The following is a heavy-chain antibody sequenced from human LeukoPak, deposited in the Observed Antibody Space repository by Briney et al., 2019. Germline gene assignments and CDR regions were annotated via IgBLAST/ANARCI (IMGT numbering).Heavy chain of an antibody. CDR2: ISSSSSII. Sequence: GGSLRLSCAASGFTFSSYSMNWVGQAPGKGLEWLSYISSSSSIIYYADSVKGRFTISRDNAKNSLYLQMNSLRDEDTAVYYCAKSDTYRFDYWGQGTLVTVSS. CDR3: AKSDTYRFDY. D-gene: IGHD2-21*02. V-gene: IGHV3-48*02. CDR1: GFTFSSYS. J-gene: IGHJ4*02.